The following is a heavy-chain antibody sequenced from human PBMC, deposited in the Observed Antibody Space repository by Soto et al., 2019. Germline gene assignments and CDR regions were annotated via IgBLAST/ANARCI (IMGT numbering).Heavy chain of an antibody. CDR1: GGTFSSYA. CDR3: ARRGYSSSWNYYYGMDV. J-gene: IGHJ6*02. Sequence: GASMKVSCKASGGTFSSYAISWVRQAPGQGLEWMGGIIPIFGIANYAQKFQGRVTITADESTSTAYMELSSLRSEDTAVYYCARRGYSSSWNYYYGMDVWGQGTTVTVSS. V-gene: IGHV1-69*13. CDR2: IIPIFGIA. D-gene: IGHD6-13*01.